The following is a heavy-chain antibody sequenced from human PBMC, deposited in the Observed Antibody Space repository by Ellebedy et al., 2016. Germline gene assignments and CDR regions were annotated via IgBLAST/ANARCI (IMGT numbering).Heavy chain of an antibody. CDR1: GYTFTSYD. Sequence: ASVKVFCKASGYTFTSYDINWVRQATGQGLEWMGWMNPNSGNTGYAQKFQGRVTMTRNTSISTAYMELSSLRSEDTAVYYCARDQDLGSGWRSKGDYWGQGTLVTVSS. D-gene: IGHD6-19*01. CDR2: MNPNSGNT. V-gene: IGHV1-8*01. CDR3: ARDQDLGSGWRSKGDY. J-gene: IGHJ4*02.